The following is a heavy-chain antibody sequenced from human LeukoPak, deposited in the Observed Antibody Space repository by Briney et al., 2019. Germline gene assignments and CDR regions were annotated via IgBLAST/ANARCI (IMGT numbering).Heavy chain of an antibody. J-gene: IGHJ4*02. CDR2: ISTGSSNT. Sequence: GGSLRLSCSASGCIFASYGMNWVRQPPGNGLQWVAYISTGSSNTFYADSVKVRFTISRDDADNFLHLQMNSLSAEDTAVYYCARSAVQANTPFYFDFWGQGALVTVSS. V-gene: IGHV3-48*01. CDR3: ARSAVQANTPFYFDF. D-gene: IGHD1-26*01. CDR1: GCIFASYG.